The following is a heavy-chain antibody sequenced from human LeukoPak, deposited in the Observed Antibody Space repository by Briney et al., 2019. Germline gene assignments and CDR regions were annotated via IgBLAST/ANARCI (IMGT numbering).Heavy chain of an antibody. CDR1: GGSISSYY. CDR3: ARHARAANMVVTAAFDI. CDR2: IYYSGST. D-gene: IGHD2-21*02. J-gene: IGHJ3*02. Sequence: SETLSLTCTVPGGSISSYYWSWIRQPPGKGLEWIGYIYYSGSTNYNPSLKSRVTILVDTSKNQFSLKLSSVTAADTAVYYCARHARAANMVVTAAFDIWGQGTMVTVSS. V-gene: IGHV4-59*08.